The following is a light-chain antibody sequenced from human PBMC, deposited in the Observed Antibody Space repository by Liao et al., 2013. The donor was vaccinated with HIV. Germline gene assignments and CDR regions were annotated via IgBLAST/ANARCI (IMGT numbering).Light chain of an antibody. Sequence: SYELTQPPSVSVSPGQTANITCSGDKLGDKYVCWYQQKPGQSPVLVIYQDNKRPSGIPERFSGSSSGNTATLTISGTQAIDEADYYCQVWDSFSTFVFGSGTQVTVL. CDR1: KLGDKY. CDR3: QVWDSFSTFV. J-gene: IGLJ1*01. CDR2: QDN. V-gene: IGLV3-1*01.